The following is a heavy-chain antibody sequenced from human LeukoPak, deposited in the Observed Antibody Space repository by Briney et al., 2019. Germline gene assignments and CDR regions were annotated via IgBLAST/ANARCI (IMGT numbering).Heavy chain of an antibody. V-gene: IGHV3-15*07. CDR1: GFTFSNAW. Sequence: GGSLRLSCAASGFTFSNAWMNWARQAPGKGLEWVGRIKSKTDGGTTDYAAPVKGRFTISRDDSKNTLYLQMNSLKTEDTAVYYCTTGQPYYYDSSGYYEPGNYYGMDVWGQGTTVTVSS. CDR3: TTGQPYYYDSSGYYEPGNYYGMDV. J-gene: IGHJ6*02. CDR2: IKSKTDGGTT. D-gene: IGHD3-22*01.